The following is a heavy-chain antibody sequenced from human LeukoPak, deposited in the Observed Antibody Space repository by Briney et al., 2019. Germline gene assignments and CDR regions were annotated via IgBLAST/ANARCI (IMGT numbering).Heavy chain of an antibody. Sequence: GGSLRLSCTASGFRFSNYAMNWVRQAPGKGLEWVSAISGSGGSTYYADSVKGRFTISRDNSTNTLYLQMNSLRAEVTAVYYCAKYDTAATDYWGQGTLVTVSS. D-gene: IGHD6-13*01. CDR1: GFRFSNYA. V-gene: IGHV3-23*01. J-gene: IGHJ4*02. CDR2: ISGSGGST. CDR3: AKYDTAATDY.